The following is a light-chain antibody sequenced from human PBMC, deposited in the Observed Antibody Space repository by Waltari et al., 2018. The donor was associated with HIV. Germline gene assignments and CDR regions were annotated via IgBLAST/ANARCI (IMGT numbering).Light chain of an antibody. V-gene: IGLV1-47*01. CDR2: RSN. Sequence: QSVLTQPPSASGTPGQRVTISCSGSSSNIGSHYVYWYRQLPGTAPKLLIYRSNQRPSGVPDRFSGSKSGTSASLAISGLRSENEADYYCAAWDASLSVWVFGGGTKLTVL. J-gene: IGLJ3*02. CDR1: SSNIGSHY. CDR3: AAWDASLSVWV.